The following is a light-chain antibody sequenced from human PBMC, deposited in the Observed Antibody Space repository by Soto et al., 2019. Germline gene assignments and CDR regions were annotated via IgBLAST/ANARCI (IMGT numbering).Light chain of an antibody. CDR1: NIGSKS. V-gene: IGLV3-21*04. Sequence: SYELTQPPSVSVAPGKTARITCGGNNIGSKSVHWYQQKPGQAPVLVIYYDSDRPSGIPERFSGSNSGNTATLTISRVEAVDEADYYCQVWDSSSDHPVVFGGGIKLTAL. CDR3: QVWDSSSDHPVV. CDR2: YDS. J-gene: IGLJ2*01.